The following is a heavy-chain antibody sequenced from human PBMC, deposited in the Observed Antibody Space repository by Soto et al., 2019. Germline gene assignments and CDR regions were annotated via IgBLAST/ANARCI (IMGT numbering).Heavy chain of an antibody. CDR3: ARESGALTVTRYNWSDP. J-gene: IGHJ5*02. V-gene: IGHV3-30*03. Sequence: QVQLVESGGGVVQPGRSLRLSCADSGLSFSSYGMHWVRQAPGEGLEWVAAISYDGSNKNYLASVEGRFTISRDNSKNTLYLQMNSLRAEDTAVYYCARESGALTVTRYNWSDPWGQGTLVTVSS. CDR2: ISYDGSNK. D-gene: IGHD4-4*01. CDR1: GLSFSSYG.